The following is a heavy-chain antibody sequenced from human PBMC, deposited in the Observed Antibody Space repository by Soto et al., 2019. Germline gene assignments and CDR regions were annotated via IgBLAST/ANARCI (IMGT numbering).Heavy chain of an antibody. CDR2: ISAYNGNT. CDR1: GYTFTSYG. D-gene: IGHD3-3*01. Sequence: ASVKVYCKASGYTFTSYGISCVRQAPRQGLEWMGWISAYNGNTNYAQKLQGRVTMTTDTSTSTAYMELRSLRSDDTAVYYCARAPKYDFWSGYFHYYYYMDVWGKGTTVTVSS. V-gene: IGHV1-18*01. CDR3: ARAPKYDFWSGYFHYYYYMDV. J-gene: IGHJ6*03.